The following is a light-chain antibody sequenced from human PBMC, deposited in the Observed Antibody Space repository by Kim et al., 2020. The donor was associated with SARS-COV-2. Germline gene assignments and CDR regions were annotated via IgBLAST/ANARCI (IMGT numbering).Light chain of an antibody. J-gene: IGLJ2*01. Sequence: GQSVTISCTGTSSDVGGYNYVSWYQQHPGKAPKLMIYEVNKRPSGVPDRFSGSKSGNTASLTVSGLQAEDEDDYYCSSYAGSNNLVFGGGTQLTVL. CDR2: EVN. V-gene: IGLV2-8*01. CDR3: SSYAGSNNLV. CDR1: SSDVGGYNY.